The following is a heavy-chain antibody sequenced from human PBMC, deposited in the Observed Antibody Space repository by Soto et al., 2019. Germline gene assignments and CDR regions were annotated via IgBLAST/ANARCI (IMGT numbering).Heavy chain of an antibody. Sequence: ASVKVSCKAAGYTFTSYGISWGRQAPGQGLEWMGWISAYNGNTNYAQKLQGRVTMTTDTSTSTAYMELRSLRSDDTAVYYCAREDIVVVPAAYYYYYYGMDVWGQGTTVTVSS. CDR1: GYTFTSYG. D-gene: IGHD2-2*01. CDR3: AREDIVVVPAAYYYYYYGMDV. V-gene: IGHV1-18*01. J-gene: IGHJ6*02. CDR2: ISAYNGNT.